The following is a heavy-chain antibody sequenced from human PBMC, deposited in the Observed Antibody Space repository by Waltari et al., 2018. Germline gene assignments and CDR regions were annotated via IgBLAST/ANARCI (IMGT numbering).Heavy chain of an antibody. CDR3: ARDRSGGSWGVDNWFDP. CDR1: GFTFSSYW. CDR2: MKSDGSST. J-gene: IGHJ5*02. D-gene: IGHD2-15*01. V-gene: IGHV3-74*01. Sequence: EVQLVESGGGLVQPGGSLRLSCAASGFTFSSYWMHWVRQAPGKGLVWGSRMKSDGSSTSYADSVKGRFTISRDNAKNTLYLQMNSLRAEDTAVYYCARDRSGGSWGVDNWFDPWGQGTLVTVSS.